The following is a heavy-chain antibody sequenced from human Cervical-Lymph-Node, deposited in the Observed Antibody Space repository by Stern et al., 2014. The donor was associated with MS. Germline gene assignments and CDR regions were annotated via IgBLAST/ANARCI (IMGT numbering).Heavy chain of an antibody. CDR3: ARAYSSAWKAFDS. CDR2: IYPGDSDT. D-gene: IGHD6-19*01. Sequence: EVQLVQSGAEVKKPGESLKISCKGSGYSFAGHWIGWVRQMPGKGLEWMGIIYPGDSDTIYSPSFQGQVTISADKSINTAYLQWSSLKASDIAMYYCARAYSSAWKAFDSWGQGTLVTVSS. J-gene: IGHJ4*02. V-gene: IGHV5-51*03. CDR1: GYSFAGHW.